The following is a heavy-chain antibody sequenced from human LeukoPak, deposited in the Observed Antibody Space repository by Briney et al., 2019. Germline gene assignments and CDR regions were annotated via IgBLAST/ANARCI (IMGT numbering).Heavy chain of an antibody. V-gene: IGHV3-7*03. CDR2: IKKDGSET. Sequence: GGSLRLSCAASGFTFSTSWMSWVRQVPGKGLEWVANIKKDGSETYYVDSVKGRFTISRDNAKNSLYLQMNSLRAEDTAVYYCAKQLGYCSDGSCYFPYWGQGTLVTVSS. D-gene: IGHD2-15*01. J-gene: IGHJ4*02. CDR3: AKQLGYCSDGSCYFPY. CDR1: GFTFSTSW.